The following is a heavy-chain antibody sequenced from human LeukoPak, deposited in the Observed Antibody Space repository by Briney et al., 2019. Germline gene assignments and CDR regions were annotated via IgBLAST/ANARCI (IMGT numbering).Heavy chain of an antibody. CDR3: TRTVN. J-gene: IGHJ4*02. D-gene: IGHD4-17*01. V-gene: IGHV3-73*01. Sequence: AGGSLRLSCAASGFTFSSSAMHWVRQASGKGLEWVGRIRSKANSYEKAYAASVKGRFTISRDDSKNTAYLQMSSLKTEDTAVYYCTRTVNWGQGTLVTVSS. CDR2: IRSKANSYEK. CDR1: GFTFSSSA.